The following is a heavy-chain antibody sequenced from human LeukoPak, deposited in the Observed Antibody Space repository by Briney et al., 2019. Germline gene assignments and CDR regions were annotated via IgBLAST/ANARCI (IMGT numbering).Heavy chain of an antibody. V-gene: IGHV3-23*01. CDR3: AKFSGSYYGPFDY. D-gene: IGHD1-26*01. J-gene: IGHJ4*02. CDR2: ISGSGGST. Sequence: GGSLRLSCAASEFTFSSYAMSWVRQAPGKGLEWVSYISGSGGSTSYADSVEGRFTISRDNSMNTLYLQMDSLRADDTAVYYCAKFSGSYYGPFDYWGQGTLVTVSS. CDR1: EFTFSSYA.